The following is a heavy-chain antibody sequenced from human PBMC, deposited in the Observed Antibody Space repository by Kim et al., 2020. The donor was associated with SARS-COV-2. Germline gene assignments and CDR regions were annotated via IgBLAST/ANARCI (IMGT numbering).Heavy chain of an antibody. CDR3: AKGGYCSSTSCGHYYYGMDV. CDR1: GFTFSSYG. CDR2: ISYDGSNK. D-gene: IGHD2-2*01. J-gene: IGHJ6*02. V-gene: IGHV3-30*18. Sequence: GGSLRLSCAASGFTFSSYGMHWVRQAPGKGLEWVAVISYDGSNKYYADSVKGRFTISRDNSKNTLYLQMNSLRAEDTAVYYCAKGGYCSSTSCGHYYYGMDVWGQGTTVTVSS.